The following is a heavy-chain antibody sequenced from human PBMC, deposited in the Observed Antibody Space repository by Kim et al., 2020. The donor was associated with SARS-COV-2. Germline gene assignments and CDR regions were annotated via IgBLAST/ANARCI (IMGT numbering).Heavy chain of an antibody. V-gene: IGHV3-49*04. CDR1: GFTFGDYA. Sequence: GGSLRLSCTASGFTFGDYAMSWVRQAPGKGLEWVGFIRSKAYGGTTEYAASVKGRFTISRDDSKSIAYLQMNSLKTEDTAVYYCTREASMGYSSGYYGHFDYWGQGTLVTVSS. CDR2: IRSKAYGGTT. CDR3: TREASMGYSSGYYGHFDY. J-gene: IGHJ4*02. D-gene: IGHD3-22*01.